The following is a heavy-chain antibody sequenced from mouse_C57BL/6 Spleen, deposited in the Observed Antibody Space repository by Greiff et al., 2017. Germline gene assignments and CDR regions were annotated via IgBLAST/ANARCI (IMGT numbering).Heavy chain of an antibody. CDR3: ARNSLFTTVLDY. Sequence: VMLVESGPGLVAPSQSLSITCTVSGFSLTSYAIRWVRQPPGKGLEWLGVIWPGGGTNYNYALKSRLSISKDNSKSQVFLKMNSLQTDDTARYYCARNSLFTTVLDYWGQGTTLTVSS. D-gene: IGHD1-1*01. V-gene: IGHV2-9-1*01. J-gene: IGHJ2*01. CDR2: IWPGGGT. CDR1: GFSLTSYA.